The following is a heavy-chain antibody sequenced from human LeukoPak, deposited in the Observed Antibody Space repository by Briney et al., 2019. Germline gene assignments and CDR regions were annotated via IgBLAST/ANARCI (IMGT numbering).Heavy chain of an antibody. CDR1: GYTFTNSD. V-gene: IGHV1-8*03. CDR2: MNPNSGNT. CDR3: AREYCGSRTCYLGSWFDP. J-gene: IGHJ5*02. D-gene: IGHD2-15*01. Sequence: ASVKVSCKASGYTFTNSDINWVRQATGRGLEWMGWMNPNSGNTAYAQQFQGRVTITGNTSISTVYMELSSLTSDDTAVYYCAREYCGSRTCYLGSWFDPWGQGTLVTVSS.